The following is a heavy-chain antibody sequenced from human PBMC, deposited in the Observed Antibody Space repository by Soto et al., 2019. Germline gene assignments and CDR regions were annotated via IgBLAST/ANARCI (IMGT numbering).Heavy chain of an antibody. D-gene: IGHD1-26*01. CDR2: ISYNDLNT. CDR3: VKGDSGTYGVYFDY. Sequence: PGGSLRLSCAASGFTFTGNGMHWVRQAPGKGLEWVAVISYNDLNTYYVDSVKGRFTISRDNSKKTLYLQMNSLRAEDTAVYYCVKGDSGTYGVYFDYWGQGTLVTVSS. CDR1: GFTFTGNG. J-gene: IGHJ4*02. V-gene: IGHV3-30*18.